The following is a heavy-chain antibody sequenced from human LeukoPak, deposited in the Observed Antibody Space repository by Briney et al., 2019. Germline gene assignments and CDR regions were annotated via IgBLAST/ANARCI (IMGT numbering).Heavy chain of an antibody. CDR2: ISASGVTT. CDR3: AKDVQSWPTYFDY. J-gene: IGHJ4*02. CDR1: GFTFSSYA. V-gene: IGHV3-23*01. D-gene: IGHD1-1*01. Sequence: GGSLRLPCAASGFTFSSYAMSWVRQAPGKGLEWVSVISASGVTTYYADSVKGRFTISRDNSKNTLYLQVNSLRAADTAVYFCAKDVQSWPTYFDYWGQGTLVTVSS.